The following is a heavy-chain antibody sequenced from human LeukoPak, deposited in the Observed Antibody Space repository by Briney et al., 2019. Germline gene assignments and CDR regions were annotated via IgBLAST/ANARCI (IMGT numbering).Heavy chain of an antibody. Sequence: PSETLSLTCAVYGGSFSGYYWSWIRQPPGKGLEWIGEINHSGSTNYNPSLKSRVTISVDTSKNQFSLKLSSVTAADTAVYYCARARGYSSSAVEYWGQGTLVTVSS. V-gene: IGHV4-34*01. J-gene: IGHJ4*02. D-gene: IGHD6-6*01. CDR2: INHSGST. CDR3: ARARGYSSSAVEY. CDR1: GGSFSGYY.